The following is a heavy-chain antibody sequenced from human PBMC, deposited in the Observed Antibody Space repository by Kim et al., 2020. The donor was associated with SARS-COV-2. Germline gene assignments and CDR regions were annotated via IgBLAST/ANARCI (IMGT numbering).Heavy chain of an antibody. V-gene: IGHV1-69*04. CDR2: IIPILGIA. J-gene: IGHJ4*02. D-gene: IGHD2-15*01. CDR3: ARLRCSGGSCYSIGGYNDY. Sequence: SVKVSCKASGGTFSSYAISWVRQAPGQGLEWMGRIIPILGIANYAQKFQGRVTITADKSTSTAYMELSSLRSEDTAVYYCARLRCSGGSCYSIGGYNDYWGQGTLVTVSS. CDR1: GGTFSSYA.